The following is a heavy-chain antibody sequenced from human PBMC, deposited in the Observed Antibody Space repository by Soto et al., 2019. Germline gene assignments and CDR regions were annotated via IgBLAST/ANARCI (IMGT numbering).Heavy chain of an antibody. CDR3: SIGSWSAETFDV. J-gene: IGHJ3*01. Sequence: QVHLVQSGAEVKKPGSSVKVSCKAAGGTFSTYTLIWVRQAPGQGLEWMGRIIPILTVTNSAQKFQGRFTLTADNSTSTAFMELTSLRSDDTAVYYCSIGSWSAETFDVWGQGTMVTVSS. CDR1: GGTFSTYT. D-gene: IGHD2-2*01. CDR2: IIPILTVT. V-gene: IGHV1-69*02.